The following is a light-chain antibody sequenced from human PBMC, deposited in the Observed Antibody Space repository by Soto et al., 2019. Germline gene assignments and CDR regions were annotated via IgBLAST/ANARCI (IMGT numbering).Light chain of an antibody. V-gene: IGKV1-5*01. CDR2: DAS. J-gene: IGKJ1*01. Sequence: IQLTQSPSTLSASVGGRVTVTCRASQSISSWLAWYQQKPGKVPKLLIFDASTLESGVPSRFSGSGSGTEFTLTIDSLQPDDFATYYCQQYDTYRTFGQGTKVDIK. CDR1: QSISSW. CDR3: QQYDTYRT.